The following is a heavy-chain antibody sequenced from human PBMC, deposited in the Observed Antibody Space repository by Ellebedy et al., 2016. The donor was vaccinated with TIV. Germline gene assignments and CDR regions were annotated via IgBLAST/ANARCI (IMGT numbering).Heavy chain of an antibody. CDR3: AKDRSGPSGWGYFDS. CDR2: IYSGGTT. V-gene: IGHV3-66*01. D-gene: IGHD6-19*01. J-gene: IGHJ4*02. Sequence: PGGSLRLSCAASEFTVDNNYMAWVRQAPGKGLEWVSLIYSGGTTYYADSVKGRFTISRDNSKNELYLHMNMLRAEDTAVYYCAKDRSGPSGWGYFDSWGQGTLVTVSS. CDR1: EFTVDNNY.